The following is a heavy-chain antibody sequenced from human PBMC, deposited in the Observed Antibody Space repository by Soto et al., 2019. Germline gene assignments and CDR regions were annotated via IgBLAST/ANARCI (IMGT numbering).Heavy chain of an antibody. CDR2: VLYTGST. CDR1: GDSVTGGSIY. CDR3: ARDRGNFGVVLADFYQYGMDV. D-gene: IGHD3-3*01. J-gene: IGHJ6*02. V-gene: IGHV4-61*03. Sequence: QVQLQGSAPGLVKPSETLSLTSPVSGDSVTGGSIYWSWFGHPPGRGLEWIGYVLYTGSTNYNPSLKSRVAISVDTSKNHFSLTLSSVTAADTAVYYCARDRGNFGVVLADFYQYGMDVWGQGTTVTVSS.